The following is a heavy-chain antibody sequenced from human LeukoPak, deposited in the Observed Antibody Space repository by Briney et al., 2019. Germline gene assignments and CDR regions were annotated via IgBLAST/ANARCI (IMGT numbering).Heavy chain of an antibody. V-gene: IGHV4-59*08. CDR2: IYYSGST. CDR1: GGSISSYY. Sequence: SETLSLTCTVSGGSISSYYWSWIRQPPGKGLEWIGYIYYSGSTNYNPSLKSRVTISVDTSKNQFSLKLSSVTAADTAVYYCARHSSWSGYYDCFDPWGQGTLVTVSS. J-gene: IGHJ5*02. D-gene: IGHD3-3*01. CDR3: ARHSSWSGYYDCFDP.